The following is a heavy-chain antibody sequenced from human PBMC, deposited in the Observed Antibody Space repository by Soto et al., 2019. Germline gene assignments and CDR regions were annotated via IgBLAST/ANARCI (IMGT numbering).Heavy chain of an antibody. CDR3: ATSITIFGVVPDAFDI. CDR1: GYTLTELS. CDR2: FDPEDGET. V-gene: IGHV1-24*01. Sequence: GASVKVSCKVSGYTLTELSMHWVRQAPGKGLEWMGGFDPEDGETIYAQKFQGRVTMTEDTSTDTAYMELSSLRSEDTAVYYCATSITIFGVVPDAFDIWGQGTMVTVSS. D-gene: IGHD3-3*01. J-gene: IGHJ3*02.